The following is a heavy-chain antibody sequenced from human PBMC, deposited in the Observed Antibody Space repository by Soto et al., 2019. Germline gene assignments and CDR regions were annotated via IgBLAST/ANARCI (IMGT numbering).Heavy chain of an antibody. Sequence: QVQLVQSGAEEKKPGASVKVSCKASGYTFTGYAMHWVRQAPGQRLEWMGWINAGNGNTRYSQKFQGRVTITRDTSASTADMERSSLRSEDTAVYYCASAVAVPADLDYWGQGTLVTVSS. CDR3: ASAVAVPADLDY. CDR2: INAGNGNT. D-gene: IGHD2-2*01. CDR1: GYTFTGYA. V-gene: IGHV1-3*05. J-gene: IGHJ4*02.